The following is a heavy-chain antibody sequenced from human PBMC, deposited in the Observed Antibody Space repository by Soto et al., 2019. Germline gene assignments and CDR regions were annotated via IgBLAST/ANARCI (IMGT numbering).Heavy chain of an antibody. D-gene: IGHD3-16*01. J-gene: IGHJ6*04. Sequence: GVSLRLSCAASGFNFITYSMSWVRQAPGKGLEWVASISSSAIYIDYADSVKGRFTISRDNDKNTVYLQMNSLRAEDTAVYYCAKGDLFVGGKIYGMDVWGTGTTVTVSS. V-gene: IGHV3-21*04. CDR3: AKGDLFVGGKIYGMDV. CDR1: GFNFITYS. CDR2: ISSSAIYI.